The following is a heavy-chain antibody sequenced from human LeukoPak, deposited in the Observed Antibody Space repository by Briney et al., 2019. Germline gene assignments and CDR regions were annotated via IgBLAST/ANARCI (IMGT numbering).Heavy chain of an antibody. CDR2: ISYDGSNK. CDR3: ARGRRAQRYYFDY. CDR1: GFTFSSYA. J-gene: IGHJ4*02. Sequence: GRSLRLSCAASGFTFSSYAMHWVRQAPGKGLGWVAVISYDGSNKYYADSVKGRFTISRDNSKNTLYLQMNSLRAEDTAVYYCARGRRAQRYYFDYWSQGTLVTVSS. V-gene: IGHV3-30*04.